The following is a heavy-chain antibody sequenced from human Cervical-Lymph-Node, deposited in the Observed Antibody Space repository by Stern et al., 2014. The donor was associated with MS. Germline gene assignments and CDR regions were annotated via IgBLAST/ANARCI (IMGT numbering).Heavy chain of an antibody. D-gene: IGHD1-1*01. V-gene: IGHV2-5*02. Sequence: QVTLKESGPTLVKPTQTLTLTCTLSGFSLKSGGEGVGWVRQSPGKALECLGTIYWDDDKRYSPSLENRLSITKDPSKNQVGLTMTNMDPVDTGTYYCAHRRDWNEYLDSWGQGTLVPVSS. CDR1: GFSLKSGGEG. CDR2: IYWDDDK. J-gene: IGHJ4*02. CDR3: AHRRDWNEYLDS.